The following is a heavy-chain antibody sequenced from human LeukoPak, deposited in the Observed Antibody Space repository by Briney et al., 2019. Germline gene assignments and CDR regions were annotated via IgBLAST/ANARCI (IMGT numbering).Heavy chain of an antibody. J-gene: IGHJ5*02. CDR1: GFTFSSYG. Sequence: GGSLRLSCAASGFTFSSYGISWVRQAPGKGLEWASHINAGGSSTYYTGSVKGRFTISRDNSKNTLYLQMNSLRAEDTAVYYCARDGTAYSSSWYNRFDPWGQGTLVTVSS. CDR3: ARDGTAYSSSWYNRFDP. V-gene: IGHV3-23*01. CDR2: INAGGSST. D-gene: IGHD6-13*01.